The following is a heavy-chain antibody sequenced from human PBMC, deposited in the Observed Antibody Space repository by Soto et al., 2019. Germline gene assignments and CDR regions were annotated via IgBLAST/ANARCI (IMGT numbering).Heavy chain of an antibody. J-gene: IGHJ6*02. Sequence: GGSLRLSCAASGFTFSSYWMSWVRQAPGKGLEWVANIKQDGSEKYYVDSVKGRFTITRDNAKNSLYLQMSSMLAEDSAVYYCARGRGYDSSGYYYFYYGMDVWGQGSTVTVSS. CDR1: GFTFSSYW. CDR3: ARGRGYDSSGYYYFYYGMDV. V-gene: IGHV3-7*01. D-gene: IGHD3-22*01. CDR2: IKQDGSEK.